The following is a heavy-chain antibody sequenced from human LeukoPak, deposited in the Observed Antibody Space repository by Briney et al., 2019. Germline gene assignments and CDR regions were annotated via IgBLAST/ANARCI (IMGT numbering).Heavy chain of an antibody. J-gene: IGHJ6*02. D-gene: IGHD2-2*01. V-gene: IGHV3-30-3*01. Sequence: GGSLRLSCAASGFTFSSYAMHWVRQAPGKGLEWVAVISYDGSSKYYADSVKGRFTISRDNSKNTLYLQMNSLRAEDTAVYYCARAYQYCSSTSCYALYYYYYGMDVWGQGTTVTVSS. CDR3: ARAYQYCSSTSCYALYYYYYGMDV. CDR2: ISYDGSSK. CDR1: GFTFSSYA.